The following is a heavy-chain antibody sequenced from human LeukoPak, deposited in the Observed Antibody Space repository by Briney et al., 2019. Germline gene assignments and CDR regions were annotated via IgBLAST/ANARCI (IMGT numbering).Heavy chain of an antibody. CDR1: GFTFSSYA. CDR3: EKGRVSDQ. CDR2: ISASGGST. D-gene: IGHD2-8*01. Sequence: GGSLRLSCAASGFTFSSYAMSWVRQAPGKGLEWVSAISASGGSTYYADSVNGRFTISRDNSKNTLYLEMNSLRAEDTAIYYCEKGRVSDQWGRGTLVTVSS. V-gene: IGHV3-23*01. J-gene: IGHJ4*02.